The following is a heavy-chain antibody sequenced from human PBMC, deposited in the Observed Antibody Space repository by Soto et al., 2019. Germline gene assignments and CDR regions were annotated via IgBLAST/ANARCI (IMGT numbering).Heavy chain of an antibody. CDR2: IDPSDSYT. Sequence: GESLKISCKGSGYSFTSYWINWVRQMPGKGLEWMGRIDPSDSYTNYSPSFQGHVTISADKSISTAYLQWSSLKASDTAMYYCARHLPLGYYYDSSGYFGWFDPWGQGTLVTVSS. CDR1: GYSFTSYW. J-gene: IGHJ5*02. V-gene: IGHV5-10-1*01. D-gene: IGHD3-22*01. CDR3: ARHLPLGYYYDSSGYFGWFDP.